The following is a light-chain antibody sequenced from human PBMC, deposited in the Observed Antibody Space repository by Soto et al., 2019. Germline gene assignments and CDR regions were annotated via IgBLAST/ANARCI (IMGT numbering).Light chain of an antibody. V-gene: IGKV3-11*01. CDR2: DAS. J-gene: IGKJ2*01. Sequence: ETVLTQSPATLSLSPGERATLSCRASQSVHTYLAWYQQKAGQAPRLLIYDASNRATGIPARFSGSGSGTDFTPTISSLEPEDCAVYYCQQRSNWPPYTFGQGTKLEIK. CDR3: QQRSNWPPYT. CDR1: QSVHTY.